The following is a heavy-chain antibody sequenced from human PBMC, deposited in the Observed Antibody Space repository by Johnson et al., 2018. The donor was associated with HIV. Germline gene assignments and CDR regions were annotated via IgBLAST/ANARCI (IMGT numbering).Heavy chain of an antibody. CDR1: GFTFSSYG. D-gene: IGHD6-19*01. V-gene: IGHV3-30*19. J-gene: IGHJ3*02. CDR3: VREDLGTPPAGGWIAFDI. CDR2: IWYDGSNK. Sequence: QVQLVESGGGVVQPGRSLRLSCAASGFTFSSYGMHWVRQAPGKGLEWVAVIWYDGSNKYYADSVKGRFTISRDNSKNTLYLQMNSLRAEDTAVYYCVREDLGTPPAGGWIAFDIWGQGTMVTVSS.